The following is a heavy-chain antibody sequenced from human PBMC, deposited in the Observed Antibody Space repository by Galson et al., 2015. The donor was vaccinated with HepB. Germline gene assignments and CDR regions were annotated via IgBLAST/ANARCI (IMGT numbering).Heavy chain of an antibody. V-gene: IGHV3-30-3*01. D-gene: IGHD2-2*01. CDR1: GFTFSAYV. Sequence: SLRLSCAASGFTFSAYVLHWVRQAPGKGLEWVALISHDSTNKYYADSVKGRFSVSRDNSKNTLYLQMNSLRPEDAAVYHCARERVPCSASCANPFDIWGQGTMVTVSS. J-gene: IGHJ3*02. CDR2: ISHDSTNK. CDR3: ARERVPCSASCANPFDI.